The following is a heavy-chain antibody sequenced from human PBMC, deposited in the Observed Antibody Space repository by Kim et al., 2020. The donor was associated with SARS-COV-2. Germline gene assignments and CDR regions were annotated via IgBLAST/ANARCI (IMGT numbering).Heavy chain of an antibody. Sequence: SETLSLTCTVSGYSISSGYYWGWIRQPPGKGLEWIGSIYHSGSTYYNPSLKSRVTISVDTSKNQFSLKLSSVTAADTAVYYCARVYGDSLLYYFDYWGQGTLVTVSS. D-gene: IGHD4-17*01. CDR1: GYSISSGYY. V-gene: IGHV4-38-2*02. J-gene: IGHJ4*02. CDR2: IYHSGST. CDR3: ARVYGDSLLYYFDY.